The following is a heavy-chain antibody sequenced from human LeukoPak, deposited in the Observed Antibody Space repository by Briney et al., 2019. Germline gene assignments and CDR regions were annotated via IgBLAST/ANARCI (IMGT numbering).Heavy chain of an antibody. CDR3: ATESVDFFDY. D-gene: IGHD3/OR15-3a*01. J-gene: IGHJ4*02. CDR1: GFTFSKVW. V-gene: IGHV3-15*01. Sequence: GGSLRLSCAASGFTFSKVWMSWVRQAPGKGLEWVGRIRSKSDGGATDYPAPVKGRFTISRDDSKNTLYLQMNSLKTEDTAVYYCATESVDFFDYWGQGTLVTVSS. CDR2: IRSKSDGGAT.